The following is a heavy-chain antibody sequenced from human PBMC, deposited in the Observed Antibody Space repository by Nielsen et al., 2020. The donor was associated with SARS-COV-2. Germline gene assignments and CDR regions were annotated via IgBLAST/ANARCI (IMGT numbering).Heavy chain of an antibody. CDR2: IYPGGSDT. CDR3: ARHKLEDIVVVPANYYYYMDV. Sequence: VRQMPGKGLEWMGIIYPGGSDTRYSPSFQGQVTISADKSISTAYLQWSSLKASDTAMYYCARHKLEDIVVVPANYYYYMDVWGKGTTVTVSS. V-gene: IGHV5-51*01. J-gene: IGHJ6*03. D-gene: IGHD2-2*01.